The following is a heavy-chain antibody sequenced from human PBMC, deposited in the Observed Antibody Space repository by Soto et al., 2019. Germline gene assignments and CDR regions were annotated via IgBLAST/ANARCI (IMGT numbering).Heavy chain of an antibody. J-gene: IGHJ4*02. V-gene: IGHV3-23*01. CDR2: ISGSGDFT. CDR3: AKGQGYYDSSGYSLDF. D-gene: IGHD3-22*01. CDR1: GFSFDNYA. Sequence: GGSLRLSCGASGFSFDNYAMSWVRQAPGRGLEWVSGISGSGDFTNYADSVKGRFTIFRDNYKSTLYLQVNSLRDEDTARYFCAKGQGYYDSSGYSLDFWGQGTLVTVSS.